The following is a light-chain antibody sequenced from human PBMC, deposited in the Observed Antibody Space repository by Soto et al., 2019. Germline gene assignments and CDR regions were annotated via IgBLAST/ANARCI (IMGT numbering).Light chain of an antibody. Sequence: EIVLTQSPGPLSLSPGERATPSCRARQSLSSSYLAWSQQKPGQAHRLLIYGASSRATGIPDRFSGSGSGTDFTDTISRLEPEYFAVYYCQQYGRSRWTFGQGPKVQLK. V-gene: IGKV3-20*01. CDR3: QQYGRSRWT. J-gene: IGKJ1*01. CDR1: QSLSSSY. CDR2: GAS.